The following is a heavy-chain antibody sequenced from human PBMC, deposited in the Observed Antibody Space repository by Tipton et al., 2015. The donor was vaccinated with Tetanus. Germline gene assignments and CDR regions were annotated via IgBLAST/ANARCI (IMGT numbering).Heavy chain of an antibody. J-gene: IGHJ6*02. CDR3: ARDRGDFIYYGMDV. D-gene: IGHD2-21*01. CDR1: GYTFTGYY. V-gene: IGHV1-2*02. CDR2: IAPNSGGT. Sequence: QVQLVQSGAEVKKPGASLKVSCKASGYTFTGYYLYWVRQAPGQGLEWMGWIAPNSGGTIYAQKFQGRVTMTRDTSISTAYMELSRLRSDDTAVYYCARDRGDFIYYGMDVWGPGTTVTVTS.